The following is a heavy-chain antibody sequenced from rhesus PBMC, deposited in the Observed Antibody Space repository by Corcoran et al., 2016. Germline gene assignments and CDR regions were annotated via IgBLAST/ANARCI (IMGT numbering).Heavy chain of an antibody. CDR1: GFTFGSYY. Sequence: EVQLVESGGGLVQPGGSLRLSCTGSGFTFGSYYMYWVRRAPGKGLAWVSAINTGGGSTCYSDTVKGRVTSTKENAKNTLYRQMDSLRSEDTAVYYCARLTSGYYTLGGQGVLVTVSS. CDR3: ARLTSGYYTL. V-gene: IGHV3-8*01. CDR2: INTGGGST. J-gene: IGHJ4*01. D-gene: IGHD3-28*01.